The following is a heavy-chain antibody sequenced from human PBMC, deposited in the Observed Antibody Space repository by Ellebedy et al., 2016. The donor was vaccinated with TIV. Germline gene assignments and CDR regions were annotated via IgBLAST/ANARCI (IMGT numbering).Heavy chain of an antibody. D-gene: IGHD3-3*01. Sequence: ASVKVSCKASGYTFTGHYMYWVRQAPGQGLEWMGWINPNSGGTNYAQKFQGRVTMTRDTSISTAYMELSRLRSDDTAVYYCARGSFYDWRVAGYWGQGTLVTVSS. V-gene: IGHV1-2*02. CDR3: ARGSFYDWRVAGY. CDR2: INPNSGGT. J-gene: IGHJ4*02. CDR1: GYTFTGHY.